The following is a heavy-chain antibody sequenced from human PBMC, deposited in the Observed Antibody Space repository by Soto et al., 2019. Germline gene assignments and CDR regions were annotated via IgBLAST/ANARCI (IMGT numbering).Heavy chain of an antibody. CDR3: ARLRDLDFWA. CDR1: GYSFISYW. CDR2: THLGDSDT. D-gene: IGHD3-10*01. J-gene: IGHJ4*02. V-gene: IGHV5-51*01. Sequence: GESLKISCKDSGYSFISYWIGWVRQMPGKGLEWMGITHLGDSDTRYSPSFQGQVTISADKSISTAYLQWSSLKASDTAMYYCARLRDLDFWAWGQGTLVTVSS.